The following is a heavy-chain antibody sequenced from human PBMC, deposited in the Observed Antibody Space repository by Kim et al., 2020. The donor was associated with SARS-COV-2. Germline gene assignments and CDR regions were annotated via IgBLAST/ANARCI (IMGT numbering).Heavy chain of an antibody. CDR3: ARSAARLTYYYYYGMDV. V-gene: IGHV4-59*13. Sequence: SETLSLTCTVSGGSISSYYWSWIRQPPGKGLEWIGYIYYSGSTNYNPSLKSRVTISVDTSKNQFSLKLSSVTAADTAVYYCARSAARLTYYYYYGMDVWGQGTTVTVSS. D-gene: IGHD6-6*01. CDR2: IYYSGST. CDR1: GGSISSYY. J-gene: IGHJ6*02.